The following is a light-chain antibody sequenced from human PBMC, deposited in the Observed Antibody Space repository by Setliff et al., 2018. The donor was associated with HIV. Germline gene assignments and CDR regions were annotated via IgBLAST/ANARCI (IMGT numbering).Light chain of an antibody. V-gene: IGLV2-14*03. CDR2: DVS. CDR3: CSYARGSTYV. CDR1: SSDIGRYNY. Sequence: SVLTQPASVSGSPGQSITISCTGTSSDIGRYNYVSWYQQYPGRGPTLVIFDVSERPSGVSNRFSGSKSGNTASLIISGLQPDDEADYYCCSYARGSTYVFGSGTKVT. J-gene: IGLJ1*01.